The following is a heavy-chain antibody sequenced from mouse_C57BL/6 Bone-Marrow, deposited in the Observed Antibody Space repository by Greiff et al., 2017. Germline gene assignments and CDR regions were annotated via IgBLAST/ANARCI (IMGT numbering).Heavy chain of an antibody. J-gene: IGHJ4*01. V-gene: IGHV14-2*01. Sequence: VQLQQSGAELVKPGASVKLSCTASGFNIKDYYMHWVKQRTGQGLEWIGRIDPEDGETKYAPKFQGTATITADTASNTAYLQLSSLTSDDTAVYYCARDGWGYYYAMDYWGQGTSVTVSS. D-gene: IGHD1-1*02. CDR2: IDPEDGET. CDR1: GFNIKDYY. CDR3: ARDGWGYYYAMDY.